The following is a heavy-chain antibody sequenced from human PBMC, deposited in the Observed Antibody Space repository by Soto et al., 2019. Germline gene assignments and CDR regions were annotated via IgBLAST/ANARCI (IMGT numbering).Heavy chain of an antibody. CDR3: ARHHGPTTSENWFDP. J-gene: IGHJ5*02. Sequence: QVHLVQSGVEVKTPGASVKVSCQASGYTFFTYDISWVRQAPGQGLEWMGCISTYSGDTKYAQKCQGRVTMTTDTSTTTASLELRSLRSADTAVYYCARHHGPTTSENWFDPWGQGTLVTVSS. CDR1: GYTFFTYD. D-gene: IGHD5-12*01. V-gene: IGHV1-18*01. CDR2: ISTYSGDT.